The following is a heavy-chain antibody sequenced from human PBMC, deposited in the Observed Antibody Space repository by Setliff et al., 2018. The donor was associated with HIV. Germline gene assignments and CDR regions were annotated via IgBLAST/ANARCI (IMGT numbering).Heavy chain of an antibody. CDR1: GDSISDYY. J-gene: IGHJ4*02. V-gene: IGHV4-59*01. Sequence: SETLSLTCNVSGDSISDYYWTWIRQPPGKGLEWIGYIFYSGTTNYSPSLNSRATISVDTSKNSFSLRLSSVTAADTAVYYCARVNALIRAPFDYWGQGALVTV. CDR3: ARVNALIRAPFDY. CDR2: IFYSGTT.